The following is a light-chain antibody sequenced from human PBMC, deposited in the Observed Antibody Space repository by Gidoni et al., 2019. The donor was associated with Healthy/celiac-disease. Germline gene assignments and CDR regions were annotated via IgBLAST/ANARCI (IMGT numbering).Light chain of an antibody. J-gene: IGKJ4*01. CDR1: QSVSRY. Sequence: DIVFVQSQATISLSPGDRATLSCRASQSVSRYLAWYHQKPGQAPRRLIYDASNRATGIPARFSGSGSGTDFTRTISSLEPEDFAVYYCQQRSNWPTTFGGGTKVEIK. CDR3: QQRSNWPTT. V-gene: IGKV3-11*01. CDR2: DAS.